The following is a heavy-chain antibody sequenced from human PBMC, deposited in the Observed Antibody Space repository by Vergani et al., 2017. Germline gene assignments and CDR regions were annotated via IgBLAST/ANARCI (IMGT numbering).Heavy chain of an antibody. Sequence: QVQLQESGPGLVKPSETLSLTCTVPGGSISSYYWSWIRQPPGKGLEWIGYIYYSGSTNYNPALKSRVTISVDTSKSQLSLTMSSVTAADTAVYYCARDVRYGDQQWGYYYYYYMDVWGKGTTVTVSS. CDR3: ARDVRYGDQQWGYYYYYYMDV. CDR2: IYYSGST. V-gene: IGHV4-59*01. J-gene: IGHJ6*03. CDR1: GGSISSYY. D-gene: IGHD4-17*01.